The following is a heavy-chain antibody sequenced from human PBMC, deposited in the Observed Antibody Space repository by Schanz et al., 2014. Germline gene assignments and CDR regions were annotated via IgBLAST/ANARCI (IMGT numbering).Heavy chain of an antibody. V-gene: IGHV3-9*01. CDR3: ARGVRIDY. CDR2: MSWNAGSL. CDR1: GLNFDYYG. D-gene: IGHD3-3*01. J-gene: IGHJ4*02. Sequence: VQLVESGGGVVQPGRSLRLSCATSGLNFDYYGMHWVRQAPGKGLEWVSGMSWNAGSLGYGDSVKGRFTISRDNAKNSLYLQMNSLTAEDTAVYYCARGVRIDYWGQGTLVTVSS.